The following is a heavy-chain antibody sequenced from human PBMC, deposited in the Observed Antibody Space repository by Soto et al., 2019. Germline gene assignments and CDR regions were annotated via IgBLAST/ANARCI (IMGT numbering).Heavy chain of an antibody. Sequence: GGSLRLSCAASGFTFSSYAMSWVRQAPGKGLEWVSAISDSGGSTYYADSVRGRFSISRDNSKNTLHLQMNSLRAEDTALYYCAKAGPNSQGRNYFDYWGQGTLVTVSS. D-gene: IGHD1-26*01. J-gene: IGHJ4*02. CDR1: GFTFSSYA. CDR3: AKAGPNSQGRNYFDY. V-gene: IGHV3-23*01. CDR2: ISDSGGST.